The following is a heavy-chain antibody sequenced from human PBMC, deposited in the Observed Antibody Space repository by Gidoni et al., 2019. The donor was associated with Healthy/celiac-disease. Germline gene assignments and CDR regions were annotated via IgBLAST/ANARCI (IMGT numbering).Heavy chain of an antibody. CDR1: GGTFSSYA. J-gene: IGHJ4*02. D-gene: IGHD1-1*01. CDR3: ASLGTTSLHFDY. V-gene: IGHV1-69*06. Sequence: QVQLVQSGAEVTTPGSSVKVSCKASGGTFSSYAISWVRQAPGQGLEWMGGIIPIFGTANYAQKFQGRVTITADKSTSTAYMELSSLRSEDTAVYYCASLGTTSLHFDYWGQGTLVTVSS. CDR2: IIPIFGTA.